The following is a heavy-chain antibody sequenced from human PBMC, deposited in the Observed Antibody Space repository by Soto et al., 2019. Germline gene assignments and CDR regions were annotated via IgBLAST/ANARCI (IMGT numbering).Heavy chain of an antibody. Sequence: GGSLRLSCAASGFTFSSYAMSWVRQAPGKGLEWVSAISGSGGSTYYADSVKGRFTISRDNSKNTLYLQMNSLRAEDTAVYYCARRRASCCYTDYHYYGLDVWGQGTTVTGSS. CDR3: ARRRASCCYTDYHYYGLDV. D-gene: IGHD2-2*02. CDR2: ISGSGGST. CDR1: GFTFSSYA. J-gene: IGHJ6*02. V-gene: IGHV3-23*01.